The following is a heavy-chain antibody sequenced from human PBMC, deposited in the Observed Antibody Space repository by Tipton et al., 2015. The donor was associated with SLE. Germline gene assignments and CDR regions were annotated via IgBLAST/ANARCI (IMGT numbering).Heavy chain of an antibody. D-gene: IGHD2-15*01. V-gene: IGHV4-39*07. CDR3: ARSPSILPAASDVFDI. CDR1: GGSIGSSSYY. J-gene: IGHJ3*02. Sequence: TLSLTCTVSGGSIGSSSYYWGWIRQPPGKGLEWIGTTHYSGSTFYNPSFKSRVTISVDTSNNQFSLRLNSATAADTAVYFCARSPSILPAASDVFDIWGQGTVVTVSS. CDR2: THYSGST.